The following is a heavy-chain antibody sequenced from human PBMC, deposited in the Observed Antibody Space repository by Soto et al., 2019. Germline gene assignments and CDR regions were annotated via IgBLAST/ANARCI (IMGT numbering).Heavy chain of an antibody. Sequence: GASVKVSCKAFGGTFSNYAFSWVRQAPGQGLEWMGGIIPMFGTANYAQNFQGRVTITADESTSTAYMELSSLRSEDTAVYYCARDQGIFGVVRSHYYYGMDVWGQGTTVTSP. CDR2: IIPMFGTA. CDR3: ARDQGIFGVVRSHYYYGMDV. CDR1: GGTFSNYA. V-gene: IGHV1-69*13. J-gene: IGHJ6*02. D-gene: IGHD3-3*01.